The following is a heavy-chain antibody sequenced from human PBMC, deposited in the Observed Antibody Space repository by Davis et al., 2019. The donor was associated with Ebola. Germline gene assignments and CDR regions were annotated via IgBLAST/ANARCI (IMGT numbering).Heavy chain of an antibody. CDR1: GFTFSSYG. Sequence: GESLKISCAASGFTFSSYGMHWVRQAPGKGLEWVAVIWYDGSNKYYADSVKGRFTISRDNSKNTLYLQMNSLRAEDTAVYYCARGVPAAIWDWDYGMDVWGQGTTVTVSS. V-gene: IGHV3-33*01. CDR2: IWYDGSNK. D-gene: IGHD2-2*01. J-gene: IGHJ6*02. CDR3: ARGVPAAIWDWDYGMDV.